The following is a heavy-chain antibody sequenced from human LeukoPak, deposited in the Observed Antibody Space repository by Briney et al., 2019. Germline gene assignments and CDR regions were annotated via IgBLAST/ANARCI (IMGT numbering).Heavy chain of an antibody. Sequence: GGTLRLSCAASGFTFSSYEMNWVRQAPGKGLEWVSYISSSGSTIYYADSVKGRFTISRDNAKHSLYLQMNSLRAEDTSVYYCAELGITMIGGVWGKGTTVTISS. CDR1: GFTFSSYE. CDR3: AELGITMIGGV. V-gene: IGHV3-48*03. J-gene: IGHJ6*04. CDR2: ISSSGSTI. D-gene: IGHD3-10*02.